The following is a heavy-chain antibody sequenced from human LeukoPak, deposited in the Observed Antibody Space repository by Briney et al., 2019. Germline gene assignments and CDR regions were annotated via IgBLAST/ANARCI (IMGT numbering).Heavy chain of an antibody. CDR2: ISSSGSTI. V-gene: IGHV3-48*03. Sequence: PGGSLILSCAASGFTFSSYEMNWVRQAPGKGLEWGSYISSSGSTIYYADSVKGRFTISRDNAKNSLYLQMNSLRAEDTAVYYCAELGITMTGGVWGKGTTVTISS. CDR3: AELGITMTGGV. J-gene: IGHJ6*04. D-gene: IGHD3-10*02. CDR1: GFTFSSYE.